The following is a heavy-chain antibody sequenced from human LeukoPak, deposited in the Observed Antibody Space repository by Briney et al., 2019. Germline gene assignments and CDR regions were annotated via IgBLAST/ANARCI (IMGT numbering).Heavy chain of an antibody. Sequence: GGSLRLSCAASGFTFNFFSMYWVRQSPGKGLEWVAVISYDATNEYYADSVKGRFTISRDDSKSTLYLQMNSLRAEDTAVYYCVRDLASGSYYNLFDYWGQGTLVTVSS. CDR3: VRDLASGSYYNLFDY. CDR1: GFTFNFFS. D-gene: IGHD3-10*01. V-gene: IGHV3-30*04. J-gene: IGHJ4*02. CDR2: ISYDATNE.